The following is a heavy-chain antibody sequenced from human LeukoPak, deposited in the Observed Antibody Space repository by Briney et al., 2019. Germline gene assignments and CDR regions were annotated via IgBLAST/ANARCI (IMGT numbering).Heavy chain of an antibody. CDR1: GFTFSDYY. V-gene: IGHV3-11*01. D-gene: IGHD6-19*01. Sequence: GGSLRLSCAASGFTFSDYYMSWIRQAPGKGLEWVSYISSSGSTIYYADSVKGRFTISRDNAKNSLYLQMNSLRAEYTPVYYCARSNLDRSGWYRARTPNGFDPWGQGTLVTVSS. J-gene: IGHJ5*02. CDR3: ARSNLDRSGWYRARTPNGFDP. CDR2: ISSSGSTI.